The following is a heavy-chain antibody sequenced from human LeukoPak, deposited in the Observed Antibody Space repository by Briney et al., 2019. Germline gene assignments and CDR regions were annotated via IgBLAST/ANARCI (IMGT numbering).Heavy chain of an antibody. D-gene: IGHD5-18*01. CDR2: ISYDGSNK. J-gene: IGHJ4*02. CDR1: GFTFSSYA. CDR3: ARDRRRGYSYGTIFDY. V-gene: IGHV3-30-3*01. Sequence: GGSLRLSCAASGFTFSSYAMHWVRQAPGKGLEWVAVISYDGSNKYYADSVKGRFTISRDNSKYTLYLQMNSLRAEDTAVYYCARDRRRGYSYGTIFDYWGQGTLVTVSS.